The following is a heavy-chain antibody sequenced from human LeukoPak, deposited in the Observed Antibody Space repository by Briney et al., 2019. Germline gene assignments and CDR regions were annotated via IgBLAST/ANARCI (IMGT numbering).Heavy chain of an antibody. CDR2: ISGSGGST. D-gene: IGHD2-21*02. V-gene: IGHV3-23*01. J-gene: IGHJ4*02. CDR1: GFTFSSYA. Sequence: GGSLRLSCAASGFTFSSYAMSWVRQAPGKGLEWVSAISGSGGSTYYADSVKGRFTISRDNSKNTLYLQMNSLRAEDTAVYYCAELAYCGGDCYFPFAFVDYWGQGTLVTVSS. CDR3: AELAYCGGDCYFPFAFVDY.